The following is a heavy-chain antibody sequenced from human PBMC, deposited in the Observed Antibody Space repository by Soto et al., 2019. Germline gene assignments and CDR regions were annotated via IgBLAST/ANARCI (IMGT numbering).Heavy chain of an antibody. Sequence: QVQLVESGGGVVQPGRSLRLSCVVSESIFSGYGMHWVRQAPGKGLEWVAIIRYDGTNIYYEDSVKGRFAISRDNSKNTVYLHMDSLRAEDTDVYYCARDGVGDTVFFVYFDYWGQRGLVTVSS. CDR1: ESIFSGYG. D-gene: IGHD1-26*01. J-gene: IGHJ4*02. CDR2: IRYDGTNI. CDR3: ARDGVGDTVFFVYFDY. V-gene: IGHV3-33*01.